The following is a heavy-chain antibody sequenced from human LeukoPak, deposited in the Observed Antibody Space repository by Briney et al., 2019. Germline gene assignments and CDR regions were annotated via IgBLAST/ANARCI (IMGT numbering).Heavy chain of an antibody. J-gene: IGHJ4*02. D-gene: IGHD5-12*01. CDR3: ATPRVGGYDPLDY. CDR2: IYSGGST. V-gene: IGHV3-53*01. Sequence: PGGSLRLSCAASGFTVSSNYMSWVRQAPGKGLEWVSVIYSGGSTYYADSVKGRFTISRDNSKNTLYLQMNSLRAEDTAVYYCATPRVGGYDPLDYWGQGTLVTVSS. CDR1: GFTVSSNY.